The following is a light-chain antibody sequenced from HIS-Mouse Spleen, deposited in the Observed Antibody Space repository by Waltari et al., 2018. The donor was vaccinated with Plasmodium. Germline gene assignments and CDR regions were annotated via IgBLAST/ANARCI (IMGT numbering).Light chain of an antibody. CDR1: QSISSY. J-gene: IGKJ1*01. CDR3: QQNYNTWT. Sequence: DLQITPSPSSLSASFGDRVTINCRASQSISSYLNWYQQKPGKAPKLLIYAASSLQSGVPSRFSGSGSGTDFTLTISSLQPEDFATYYCQQNYNTWTFGQGTKVEIK. CDR2: AAS. V-gene: IGKV1-39*01.